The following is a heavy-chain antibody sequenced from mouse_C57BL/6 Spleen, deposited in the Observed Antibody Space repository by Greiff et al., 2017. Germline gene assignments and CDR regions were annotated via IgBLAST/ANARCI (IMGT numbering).Heavy chain of an antibody. Sequence: QVQLKESGAELARPGASVKLSCKASGYTFTSYGISWVKQRTGQGLEWIGEIYPRSGNTYYNEKFKGKATLTADKSSSTAYMELRSLTSEDSAVYFCARSGELGRFDYWGQGTTLTVSS. CDR2: IYPRSGNT. V-gene: IGHV1-81*01. CDR1: GYTFTSYG. D-gene: IGHD4-1*01. CDR3: ARSGELGRFDY. J-gene: IGHJ2*01.